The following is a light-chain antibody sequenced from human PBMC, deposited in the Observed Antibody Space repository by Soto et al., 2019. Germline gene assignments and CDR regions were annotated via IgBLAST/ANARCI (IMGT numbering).Light chain of an antibody. J-gene: IGKJ1*01. CDR2: DAS. CDR1: QSVSRN. CDR3: QQRSNWPPWT. Sequence: EIVFTQSPATLCLSPGERATLSCRASQSVSRNLAWYQQKPGQAPRLLIYDASNRATGIPARFSGSGSGTDFTLTISSLEPEDFAVYYCQQRSNWPPWTFGQGTKVDIK. V-gene: IGKV3-11*01.